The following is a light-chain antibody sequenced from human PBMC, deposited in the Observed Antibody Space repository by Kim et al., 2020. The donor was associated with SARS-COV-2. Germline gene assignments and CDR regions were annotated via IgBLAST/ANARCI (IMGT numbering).Light chain of an antibody. CDR2: DNN. CDR3: GTWDTSLRIGV. V-gene: IGLV1-51*01. J-gene: IGLJ2*01. CDR1: TSNLGSDS. Sequence: GQKVTDSGSGPTSNLGSDSVAGYQHLPGTAPKLLIYDNNKRPSGIPDRFSGSKSGTSATLAITGLHTGDEADYYCGTWDTSLRIGVFGGGTQLTVL.